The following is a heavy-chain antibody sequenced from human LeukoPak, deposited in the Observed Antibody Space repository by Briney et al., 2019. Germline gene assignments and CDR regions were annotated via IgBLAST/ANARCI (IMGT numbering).Heavy chain of an antibody. J-gene: IGHJ5*02. CDR3: AREGSGIRPPYNWFDP. CDR2: ISAYNGNT. CDR1: GYTFTSYG. D-gene: IGHD3-10*01. V-gene: IGHV1-18*01. Sequence: VASAKVSCKASGYTFTSYGISWVRQAPGQGLEWMGWISAYNGNTNYAQKLQGRVTMTTDTSTSTAYMELRSLRSDDTAVYYCAREGSGIRPPYNWFDPWGQGTLVTVSS.